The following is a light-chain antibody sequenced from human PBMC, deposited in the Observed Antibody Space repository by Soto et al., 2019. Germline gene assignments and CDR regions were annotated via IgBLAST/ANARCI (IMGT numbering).Light chain of an antibody. Sequence: DIVMTQSPDSLAVSLGERATINCTSGRSLFYSPHNKSYLAWYQQKVGQPPQMLIYWASTRESGVPGRFRGSGSGTDFTLTISSLQADDVAVYYCQQYYRAPRTFGQGTKVE. V-gene: IGKV4-1*01. CDR3: QQYYRAPRT. J-gene: IGKJ2*01. CDR2: WAS. CDR1: RSLFYSPHNKSY.